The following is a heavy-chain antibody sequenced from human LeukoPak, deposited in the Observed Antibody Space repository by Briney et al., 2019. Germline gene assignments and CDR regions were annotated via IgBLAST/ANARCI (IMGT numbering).Heavy chain of an antibody. CDR1: GFTFSSYA. D-gene: IGHD6-13*01. Sequence: GGSLRLSCAASGFTFSSYAMSWVRQAPGKGLEWVSAINGSGSSTYYADSVKGRFTISRDNSKNTLFLQMNSLRAEDTAVYYCAKDRAQQLVLDFWGQGTLVTVSS. J-gene: IGHJ4*02. CDR3: AKDRAQQLVLDF. CDR2: INGSGSST. V-gene: IGHV3-23*01.